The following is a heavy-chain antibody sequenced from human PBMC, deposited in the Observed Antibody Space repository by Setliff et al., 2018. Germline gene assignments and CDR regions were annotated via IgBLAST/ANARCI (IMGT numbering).Heavy chain of an antibody. CDR3: ARQAIFGSDAFGI. D-gene: IGHD3-3*01. CDR2: IYPGDSDT. Sequence: PGASLTISCKGSGYSFTNYWIGWVRQMPGKGLEWMGIIYPGDSDTRYSPSFQGQVTISADKSISTAYLQWSSLKASDTAMYYCARQAIFGSDAFGIWGQGTMVTVSS. CDR1: GYSFTNYW. J-gene: IGHJ3*02. V-gene: IGHV5-51*01.